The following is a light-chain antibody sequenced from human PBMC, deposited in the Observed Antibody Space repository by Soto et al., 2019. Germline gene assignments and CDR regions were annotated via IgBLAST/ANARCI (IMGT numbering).Light chain of an antibody. V-gene: IGKV3-11*01. CDR2: DAS. CDR3: QERTDWPLT. J-gene: IGKJ4*01. Sequence: EIVLTQSPATLSLYPGERATLSCRASQSISSYLAWYQQKPGQAPRLLIYDASERATGIPARFSGSGSGTDFTLTISSLEPEDFAVYYCQERTDWPLTFGGGTKVDIK. CDR1: QSISSY.